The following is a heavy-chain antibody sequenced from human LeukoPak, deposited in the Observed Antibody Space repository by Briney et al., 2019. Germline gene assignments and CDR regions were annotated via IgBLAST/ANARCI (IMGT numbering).Heavy chain of an antibody. D-gene: IGHD1-26*01. CDR3: ARDKIVGPTLLDY. J-gene: IGHJ4*02. Sequence: GGSLRLSCAASGFTFSSYAMSWVRQAPGKGLEWVSAISGSGGSTYYADSVKGRFTISRDNSKNTLYLQMNSLRAEDTAVYYCARDKIVGPTLLDYWGQGTLVTVSS. CDR1: GFTFSSYA. V-gene: IGHV3-23*01. CDR2: ISGSGGST.